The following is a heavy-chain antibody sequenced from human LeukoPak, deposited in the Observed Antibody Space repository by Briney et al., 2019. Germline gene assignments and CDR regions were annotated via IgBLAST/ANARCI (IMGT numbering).Heavy chain of an antibody. V-gene: IGHV7-4-1*02. D-gene: IGHD4-17*01. J-gene: IGHJ3*02. CDR3: ARSSDYGDQNDAFDI. CDR2: INTNTGNP. Sequence: ASVRVSCKASGYTFTSYAMNWVRQAPGQGLEWMGWINTNTGNPTYAQGFTGRFVFSLDTSVSTAYLQISSLKAEDTAVYYCARSSDYGDQNDAFDIWGQGTMVTVSS. CDR1: GYTFTSYA.